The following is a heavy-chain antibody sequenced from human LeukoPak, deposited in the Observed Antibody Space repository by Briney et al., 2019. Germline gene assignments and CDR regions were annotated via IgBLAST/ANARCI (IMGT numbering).Heavy chain of an antibody. D-gene: IGHD2-8*01. J-gene: IGHJ4*02. V-gene: IGHV5-51*01. Sequence: GESLQISCKGSGYIFTSYWIGWVRQLPGKGLEWMGIIYPGDSDTRYSPSFQGQVTISADKSISTAYLQWSSLKASDTAMYYCARQALGYCTNGVCYGRGYFDYWGQGTLVTVSS. CDR3: ARQALGYCTNGVCYGRGYFDY. CDR2: IYPGDSDT. CDR1: GYIFTSYW.